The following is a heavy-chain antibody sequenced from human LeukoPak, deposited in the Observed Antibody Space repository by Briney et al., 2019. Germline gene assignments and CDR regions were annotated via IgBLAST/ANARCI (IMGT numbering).Heavy chain of an antibody. CDR3: ARIITTNFDY. V-gene: IGHV3-23*01. J-gene: IGHJ4*02. CDR1: GLTFSSYW. Sequence: GGSLKLSCAASGLTFSSYWMRWVRQAPGKGLEWVSAISGSGGSTYYADSVKGRFTISRDNSKNTLYLQMNSLRAEDTAVYYCARIITTNFDYWGQGTLVTVSS. CDR2: ISGSGGST. D-gene: IGHD3-3*01.